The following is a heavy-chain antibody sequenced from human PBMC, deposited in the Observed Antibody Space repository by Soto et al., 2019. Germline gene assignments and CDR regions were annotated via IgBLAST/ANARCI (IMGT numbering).Heavy chain of an antibody. CDR2: IKSKTDGGTT. CDR1: GFTFSSYW. J-gene: IGHJ4*02. V-gene: IGHV3-15*01. Sequence: GGSLRLSCVASGFTFSSYWMSWVRQAPGKGLEWVGRIKSKTDGGTTDFAAPVKGRFTISRDNSKNTLYLQMNSLRAEDTAVYYCASPPVEVYAKKLDYWGQGTLVTVSS. CDR3: ASPPVEVYAKKLDY. D-gene: IGHD2-8*01.